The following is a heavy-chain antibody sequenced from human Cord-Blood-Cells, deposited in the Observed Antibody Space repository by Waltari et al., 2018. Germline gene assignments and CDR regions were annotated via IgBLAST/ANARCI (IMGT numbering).Heavy chain of an antibody. D-gene: IGHD2-8*01. J-gene: IGHJ4*02. CDR3: ARVMGSLYPYFDY. CDR1: GFTFSSYS. Sequence: EVQLVESGGGLVKPGGSLRLSCAASGFTFSSYSMNWVRQAPGKGLEWVSSISRSSSYIYYADSVKGRFTSSRDNAKNSLYLQMNSLRAEDTAVYYCARVMGSLYPYFDYWGQGTLVTVSS. V-gene: IGHV3-21*01. CDR2: ISRSSSYI.